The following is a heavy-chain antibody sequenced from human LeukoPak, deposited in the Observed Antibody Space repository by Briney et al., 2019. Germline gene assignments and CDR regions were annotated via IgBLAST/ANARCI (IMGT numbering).Heavy chain of an antibody. D-gene: IGHD2-15*01. J-gene: IGHJ4*02. CDR1: GYDSGVSFTSPS. V-gene: IGHV5-51*01. CDR3: ARLSDCSGGSCYKNLDY. Sequence: PGESLKISCQGSGYDSGVSFTSPSIAWVRQMPGKGLEWMGIIYPRDSTTLYSPSFQGQVTISADKSISTAYLQWSSLKASDTAMYYCARLSDCSGGSCYKNLDYWGQGTLVTVSS. CDR2: IYPRDSTT.